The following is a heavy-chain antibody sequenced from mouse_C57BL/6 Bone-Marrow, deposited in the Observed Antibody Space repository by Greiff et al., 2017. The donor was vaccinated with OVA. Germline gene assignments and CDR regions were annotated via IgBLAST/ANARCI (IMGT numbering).Heavy chain of an antibody. CDR1: GYTFTSYW. D-gene: IGHD1-1*01. CDR2: IHPNSGST. V-gene: IGHV1-64*01. CDR3: ARDGAYYYGSSNGY. J-gene: IGHJ2*01. Sequence: QVQLQQPGAELVKPGASVKLSCKASGYTFTSYWMHWVKQRPGQGLEWIGMIHPNSGSTNYNEKFKSKATLTVDKSSSTAYMQLSSLTSEDSAVDYCARDGAYYYGSSNGYWGQGTTLTVSS.